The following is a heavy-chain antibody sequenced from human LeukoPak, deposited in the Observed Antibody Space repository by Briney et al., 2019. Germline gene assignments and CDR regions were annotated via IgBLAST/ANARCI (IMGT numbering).Heavy chain of an antibody. V-gene: IGHV3-21*01. Sequence: TGGSLRLSCAASGFTFSSYSMNWVRQAPGKGLEWVSSISSSSSYIYYAYSVKGRFTISRDNDKNSLYLQMNSLRAEDTAVYYCARDYRKIAARREFDYWGQGTLVTVSS. J-gene: IGHJ4*02. CDR2: ISSSSSYI. D-gene: IGHD6-6*01. CDR3: ARDYRKIAARREFDY. CDR1: GFTFSSYS.